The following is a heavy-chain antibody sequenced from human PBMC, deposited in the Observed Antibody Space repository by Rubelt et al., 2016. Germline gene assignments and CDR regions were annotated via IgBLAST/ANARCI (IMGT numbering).Heavy chain of an antibody. Sequence: VQLVESGGGVVQPGRSLRLSCAASGFTFSSYGMIWVRQAPGKGLEFVSATRGSGGISYYADSVRGRLTISRDNSKNTLYLQMNSLRAEDTAVYYCARDPNGDYLGAFDFWGQGTKVTVSS. CDR2: TRGSGGIS. J-gene: IGHJ3*01. CDR1: GFTFSSYG. CDR3: ARDPNGDYLGAFDF. D-gene: IGHD4-17*01. V-gene: IGHV3-23*04.